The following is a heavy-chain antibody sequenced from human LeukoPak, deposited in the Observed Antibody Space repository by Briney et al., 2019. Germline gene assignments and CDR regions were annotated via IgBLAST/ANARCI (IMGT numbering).Heavy chain of an antibody. J-gene: IGHJ5*02. Sequence: SETLSLTCTVSGASISSGTYSWSWIRQPPGEGLEWIGYIYHAGSTYYNPSLKGRVTISVDRSKNQFSLNLNFVTAADTALYYCARGDGSGSGRWFDPWGQGTLITVSS. V-gene: IGHV4-30-2*01. CDR2: IYHAGST. D-gene: IGHD3-10*01. CDR3: ARGDGSGSGRWFDP. CDR1: GASISSGTYS.